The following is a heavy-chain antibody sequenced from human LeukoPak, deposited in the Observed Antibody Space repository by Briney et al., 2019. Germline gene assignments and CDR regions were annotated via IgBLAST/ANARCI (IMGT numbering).Heavy chain of an antibody. V-gene: IGHV1-69*13. CDR1: GYTFTGYY. CDR2: IIPIFGTA. J-gene: IGHJ3*02. D-gene: IGHD6-13*01. Sequence: ASVKVSCKASGYTFTGYYMHWVRQAPGQGLEWMGGIIPIFGTANYAQKFQGRVTITADESTSTAYMELSSLRSEDTAVYYCARDGTRGYSSSWYTDDAFDIWGQGTMVTVSS. CDR3: ARDGTRGYSSSWYTDDAFDI.